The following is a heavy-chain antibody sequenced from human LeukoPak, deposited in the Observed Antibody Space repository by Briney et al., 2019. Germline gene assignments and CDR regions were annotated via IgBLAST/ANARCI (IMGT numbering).Heavy chain of an antibody. CDR2: LSDSGRST. CDR3: AKRGPCTGATCSNYFHY. J-gene: IGHJ4*02. Sequence: GGSLRLSCAASGFTFSSYAMSWVRQAPGKGLEWVSGLSDSGRSTYDADSVKGRFFISRDNSQNTVFLQMNSPRAEDTAVYYCAKRGPCTGATCSNYFHYWGQGTLVTVSS. V-gene: IGHV3-23*01. CDR1: GFTFSSYA. D-gene: IGHD2-8*02.